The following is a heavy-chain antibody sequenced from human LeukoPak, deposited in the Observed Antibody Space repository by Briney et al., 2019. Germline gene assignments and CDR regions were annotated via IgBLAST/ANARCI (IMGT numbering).Heavy chain of an antibody. V-gene: IGHV3-21*01. CDR3: ARVSVVAGNDY. J-gene: IGHJ4*02. CDR1: GFTFSSYG. Sequence: GGSLRLSCAASGFTFSSYGMNWVRQAPGKGLEWVSSISSSSSYIYYADSVKGRFTISRDNAKNSLYLQMNSLRAEDTAVYYCARVSVVAGNDYWGQGTLVTVSS. D-gene: IGHD6-19*01. CDR2: ISSSSSYI.